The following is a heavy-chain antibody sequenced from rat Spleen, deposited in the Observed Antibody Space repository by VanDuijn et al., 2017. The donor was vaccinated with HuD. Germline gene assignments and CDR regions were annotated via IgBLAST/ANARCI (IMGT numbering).Heavy chain of an antibody. CDR1: GFTFSNYY. CDR3: TTVLPGTAYFDY. CDR2: ISTGGGST. J-gene: IGHJ2*01. D-gene: IGHD1-4*01. Sequence: EVQVEESGGGLVQPGRSLKLSCAASGFTFSNYYMAWVRQAPTKGLEWVAYISTGGGSTDYRDSVKGRFTISRDNTKSTLYLQMDSLRSEDTATYYCTTVLPGTAYFDYWGQGVMVTVSS. V-gene: IGHV5-27*01.